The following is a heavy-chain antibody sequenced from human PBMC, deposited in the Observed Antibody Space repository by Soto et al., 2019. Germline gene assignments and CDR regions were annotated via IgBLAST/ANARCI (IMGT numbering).Heavy chain of an antibody. CDR1: GGTFSSYT. Sequence: QVQLVQSGAEVKKPGSSVKVSCKASGGTFSSYTISWVRQAPGQGLEWMGRIIPILGIANYAQKFQGRVTITADKSTSTAYMEQSSLRPEETAVYYCARLAYCGGDCYQRPDAIDYWGQGTLVTVSS. V-gene: IGHV1-69*02. J-gene: IGHJ4*02. D-gene: IGHD2-21*01. CDR3: ARLAYCGGDCYQRPDAIDY. CDR2: IIPILGIA.